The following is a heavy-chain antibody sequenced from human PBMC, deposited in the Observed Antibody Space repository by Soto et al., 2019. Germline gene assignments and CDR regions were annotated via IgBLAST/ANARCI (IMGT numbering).Heavy chain of an antibody. CDR2: INAGNGNT. Sequence: QVQLVQSGAEVKKPGASVKVSCKASGYTFTSYAMHWVRQAPGQRLEWMGWINAGNGNTKYSQKFQGRVTITRDTSASTAYMELSSLRSEDTAVYYCARDWLLITMVRGVSGPFDYWGQGTLVTVSS. J-gene: IGHJ4*02. CDR3: ARDWLLITMVRGVSGPFDY. CDR1: GYTFTSYA. D-gene: IGHD3-10*01. V-gene: IGHV1-3*01.